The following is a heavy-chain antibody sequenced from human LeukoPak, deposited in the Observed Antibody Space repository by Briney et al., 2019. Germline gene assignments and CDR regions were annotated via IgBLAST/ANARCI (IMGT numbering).Heavy chain of an antibody. CDR3: ARTTMTTVTKAGY. D-gene: IGHD4-17*01. J-gene: IGHJ4*02. CDR2: ISAYNGNT. CDR1: GYTFTSYG. Sequence: ASVKVSCKASGYTFTSYGISWVRQAPGQGLEWMGWISAYNGNTNYAQKLQGRVTMTTDTSTSTACMELRSLRSDDTAVYYCARTTMTTVTKAGYWGQGTLVTVSS. V-gene: IGHV1-18*01.